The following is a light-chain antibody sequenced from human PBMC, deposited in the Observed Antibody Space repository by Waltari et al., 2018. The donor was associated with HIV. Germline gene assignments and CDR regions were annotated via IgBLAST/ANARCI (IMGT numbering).Light chain of an antibody. V-gene: IGLV1-51*01. J-gene: IGLJ1*01. CDR1: SSNIGKNY. CDR2: DNK. Sequence: QSVLTQPPSVSAAPGEKVPISCSGSSSNIGKNYVSWYQQFPGTAPKLLIYDNKQRRSAFPDRFSGSKSGSSATLDITGRQTVDEADYFCGTWDSVLSAYLFGDGTKVTVL. CDR3: GTWDSVLSAYL.